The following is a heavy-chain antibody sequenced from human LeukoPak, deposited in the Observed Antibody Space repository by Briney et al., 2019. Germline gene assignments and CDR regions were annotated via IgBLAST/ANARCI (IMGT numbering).Heavy chain of an antibody. CDR3: AKETVYSGYDYGDY. CDR2: ISGSGGST. Sequence: PGGSLRLSCAASGFTFSSYAMSWVRQPPGKGLELVSGISGSGGSTYYPDSVKGRFTISRDNSKNTLYLQMNSLRAEDTAVYYCAKETVYSGYDYGDYWGQGTLVTVSS. CDR1: GFTFSSYA. V-gene: IGHV3-23*01. D-gene: IGHD5-12*01. J-gene: IGHJ4*02.